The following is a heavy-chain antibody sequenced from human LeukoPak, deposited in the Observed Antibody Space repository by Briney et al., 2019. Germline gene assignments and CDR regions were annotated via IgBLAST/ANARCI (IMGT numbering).Heavy chain of an antibody. V-gene: IGHV4-38-2*01. Sequence: SETLSLTCAVSDYSISTGYYWGWVRQPPGKGLEWIGGIHHSGSTYYSPSLKSRVTISVDTSKNQFSLKLSFVTAADTAVYYCARCELGNEFDYWGQGALVTVSS. CDR2: IHHSGST. D-gene: IGHD1-1*01. CDR3: ARCELGNEFDY. CDR1: DYSISTGYY. J-gene: IGHJ4*02.